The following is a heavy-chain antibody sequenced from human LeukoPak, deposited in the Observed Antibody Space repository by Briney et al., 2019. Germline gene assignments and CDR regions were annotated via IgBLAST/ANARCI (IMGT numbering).Heavy chain of an antibody. CDR1: GYTFTAYY. CDR2: INPNSGDT. Sequence: ASVKVSCKASGYTFTAYYIHWVRQAPGQGLEWMGWINPNSGDTTLLQRFQGRVTMTRDTSIITAYMELSSLTSDDTAVYYCARVYYYGSGSYSAGAEYFQHWGQGTLVTVSS. J-gene: IGHJ1*01. V-gene: IGHV1-2*02. CDR3: ARVYYYGSGSYSAGAEYFQH. D-gene: IGHD3-10*01.